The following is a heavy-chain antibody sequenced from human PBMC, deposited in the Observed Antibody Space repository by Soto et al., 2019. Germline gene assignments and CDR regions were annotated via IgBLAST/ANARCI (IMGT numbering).Heavy chain of an antibody. CDR3: ANIGWAAGNRLCDY. V-gene: IGHV3-23*01. CDR2: ISGSGGST. D-gene: IGHD6-13*01. Sequence: LRLSCAASGFTFSSYAMSWVRQAPGKGLEWVSAISGSGGSTYYADSVKGRFTIPRDNSKNTLYLQMNSLRAEDKAVYYCANIGWAAGNRLCDYWGQGTLVTVSS. CDR1: GFTFSSYA. J-gene: IGHJ4*02.